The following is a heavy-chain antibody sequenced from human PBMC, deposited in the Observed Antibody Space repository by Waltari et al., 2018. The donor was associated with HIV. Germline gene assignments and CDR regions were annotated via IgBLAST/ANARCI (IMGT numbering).Heavy chain of an antibody. CDR2: INPNTGGT. CDR3: ARVTTVTGDSYFYYGMDV. V-gene: IGHV1-2*06. J-gene: IGHJ6*02. CDR1: GYTFTGYH. D-gene: IGHD4-17*01. Sequence: QVQLIQSGAEVRDTGASVKVSCKASGYTFTGYHLHCVRQAPGQGLEWMRRINPNTGGTNYAQKFQALVTMTRDISIGTAYMELTSLRPNDTAVYYCARVTTVTGDSYFYYGMDVWGQGTTVVVSS.